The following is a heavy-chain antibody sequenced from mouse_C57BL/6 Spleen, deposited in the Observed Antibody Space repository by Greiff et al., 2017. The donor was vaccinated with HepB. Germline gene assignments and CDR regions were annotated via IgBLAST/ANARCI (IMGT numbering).Heavy chain of an antibody. CDR1: GYAFSSYW. Sequence: QVHVKQSGAELVKPGASVKISCKASGYAFSSYWMNWVKQRPGKGLEWIGQIYPGDGDTNYNGKFKGKATLTADKSSSTAYMQLSSLTSEDSAVYFCARSKLLNYYGSSPPFDYWGQGTTLTVSS. CDR3: ARSKLLNYYGSSPPFDY. J-gene: IGHJ2*01. V-gene: IGHV1-80*01. CDR2: IYPGDGDT. D-gene: IGHD1-1*01.